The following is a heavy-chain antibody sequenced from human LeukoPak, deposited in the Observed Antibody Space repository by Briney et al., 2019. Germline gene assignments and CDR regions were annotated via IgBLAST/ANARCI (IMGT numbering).Heavy chain of an antibody. D-gene: IGHD5-12*01. J-gene: IGHJ4*02. CDR2: ITPNSGGT. Sequence: ASVKVSCKASGYTFTGYYMHWVRQAPGQGLEWMGWITPNSGGTNYAQKFQCRVTMTTDTSITTAYLELSWLRSDDTAVYYCARGGAGSGYDSKVLDSWGQGTLVTVYS. CDR3: ARGGAGSGYDSKVLDS. V-gene: IGHV1-2*02. CDR1: GYTFTGYY.